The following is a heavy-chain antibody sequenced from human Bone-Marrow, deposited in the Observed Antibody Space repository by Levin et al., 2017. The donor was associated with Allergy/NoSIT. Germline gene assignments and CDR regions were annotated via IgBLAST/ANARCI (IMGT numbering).Heavy chain of an antibody. Sequence: GGSLRLSCAASGFTFSSYSMNWVRQAPGKGLEWVSSISTSSTYIYYADSVKGRITISRDNAKNSLYLQMNSLRAEDTAVYYCAISYGDFIWNAFDMWGQGTLVTVSS. CDR3: AISYGDFIWNAFDM. J-gene: IGHJ3*02. CDR2: ISTSSTYI. CDR1: GFTFSSYS. V-gene: IGHV3-21*01. D-gene: IGHD4-17*01.